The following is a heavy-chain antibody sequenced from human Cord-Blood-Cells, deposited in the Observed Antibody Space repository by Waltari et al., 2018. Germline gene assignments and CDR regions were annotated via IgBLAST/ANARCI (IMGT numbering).Heavy chain of an antibody. J-gene: IGHJ4*02. Sequence: QLQLQESGPGLVKPSETLSLTCTVSGGSISSSSYYWGWIRQPPGKGLEWIGSIYYSGSTYYNPSLKSRFTISVDTSKNQFSLKLSSVTAADTAVYYCARHGFQRIAAAVDYWGQGTLVTVSS. D-gene: IGHD6-13*01. CDR1: GGSISSSSYY. V-gene: IGHV4-39*01. CDR3: ARHGFQRIAAAVDY. CDR2: IYYSGST.